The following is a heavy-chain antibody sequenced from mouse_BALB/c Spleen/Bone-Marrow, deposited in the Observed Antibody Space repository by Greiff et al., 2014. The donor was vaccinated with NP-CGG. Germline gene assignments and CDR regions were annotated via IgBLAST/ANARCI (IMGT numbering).Heavy chain of an antibody. V-gene: IGHV5-4*02. CDR2: ISDGGSYT. Sequence: LKLSCAASGFIFSDYYMYWVRQTPEKRLEWVATISDGGSYTSYPDSVKGRFTVSRDNAKNNLYLQMSSLKSEDTAVYYCARTYRPYAWDYWGQGSSVPVSS. D-gene: IGHD2-14*01. CDR1: GFIFSDYY. CDR3: ARTYRPYAWDY. J-gene: IGHJ4*01.